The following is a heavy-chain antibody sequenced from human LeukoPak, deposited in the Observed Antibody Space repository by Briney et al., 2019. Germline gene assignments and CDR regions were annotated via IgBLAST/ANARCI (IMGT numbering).Heavy chain of an antibody. CDR2: ISGSGGAT. Sequence: GGTLRLSCAASGFTFSSYGMSWVRQAPGKGLEWVSGISGSGGATYYADSVKGRFTVSRDDPHNTLYLQMNSVRGEDTAVYFCARGGVDHYGSGTYYLMYYFDHWGQGALVTVSS. V-gene: IGHV3-23*01. CDR1: GFTFSSYG. D-gene: IGHD3-10*01. CDR3: ARGGVDHYGSGTYYLMYYFDH. J-gene: IGHJ4*02.